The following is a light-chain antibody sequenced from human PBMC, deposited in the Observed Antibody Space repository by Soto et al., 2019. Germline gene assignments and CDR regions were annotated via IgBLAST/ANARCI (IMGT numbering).Light chain of an antibody. CDR3: CSYAWSSCFVV. CDR1: SSDVGSYNL. Sequence: QSALTQPASVSGSPGQSITISCTGTSSDVGSYNLVCWYQQHPVKAPKLMIYEGSKLPSGVSNRFSGSKSGNTASRTISGLQAEDEADYYCCSYAWSSCFVVFGGATKLTVL. J-gene: IGLJ2*01. CDR2: EGS. V-gene: IGLV2-23*03.